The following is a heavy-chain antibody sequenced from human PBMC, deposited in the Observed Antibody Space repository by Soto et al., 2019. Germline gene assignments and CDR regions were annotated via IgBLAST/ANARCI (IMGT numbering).Heavy chain of an antibody. CDR2: IRYDESEQ. CDR1: GFTFSGYW. D-gene: IGHD1-1*01. V-gene: IGHV3-7*01. J-gene: IGHJ4*02. CDR3: GGVVGAYKFVEY. Sequence: EVQLVESGGGLVQPGGSMRLSCAASGFTFSGYWMSWVRQAPGKGLEWVANIRYDESEQHYVDSVEGRFTISRDNAKNSLFLQMRSLRAEDTAVYFCGGVVGAYKFVEYWGQGTLVTVSS.